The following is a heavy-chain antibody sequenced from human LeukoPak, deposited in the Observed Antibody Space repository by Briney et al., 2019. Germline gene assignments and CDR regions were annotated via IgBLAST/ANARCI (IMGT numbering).Heavy chain of an antibody. V-gene: IGHV4-4*07. Sequence: SETLSLTCTVSGGPISSYYWSWIRQPAGKGLEWIGRIYTSGSTNYNPSLKSRVTMSVDTSKNQFSLKLSSVTAADTAVYYCARDHITGKRSSAFDPWGQGTLVTVSS. CDR1: GGPISSYY. CDR2: IYTSGST. CDR3: ARDHITGKRSSAFDP. D-gene: IGHD1-20*01. J-gene: IGHJ5*02.